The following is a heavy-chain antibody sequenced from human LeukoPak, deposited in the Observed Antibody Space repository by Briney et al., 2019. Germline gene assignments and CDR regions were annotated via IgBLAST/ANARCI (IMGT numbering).Heavy chain of an antibody. J-gene: IGHJ6*02. CDR1: GYSFTDHW. D-gene: IGHD2-2*01. Sequence: GESLKISCKGSGYSFTDHWITWVRQMPGKGLEWMGRIDPSDSYTNYSPSFQGHVTISADKSISTAFLQWSSLKASDTAMYYCARQSGYCSSTSCRPHGMDVWGQGTTVTVSS. CDR3: ARQSGYCSSTSCRPHGMDV. V-gene: IGHV5-10-1*01. CDR2: IDPSDSYT.